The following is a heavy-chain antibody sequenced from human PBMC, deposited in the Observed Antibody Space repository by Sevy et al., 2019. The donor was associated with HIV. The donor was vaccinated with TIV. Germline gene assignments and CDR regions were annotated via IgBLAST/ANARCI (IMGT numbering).Heavy chain of an antibody. D-gene: IGHD3-3*01. V-gene: IGHV1-8*01. Sequence: ASVKVSCKAAGYSFTNFDINWVRQATGQGLEWMGWMNPNNGNTHYAQKFQGRVTMTRSSSANTAYMELSSRTSEDTAIYYCARARLDYEFWSGSYFSRAPWGYKYYAMDVWGQGTTVSVSS. CDR1: GYSFTNFD. CDR2: MNPNNGNT. J-gene: IGHJ6*02. CDR3: ARARLDYEFWSGSYFSRAPWGYKYYAMDV.